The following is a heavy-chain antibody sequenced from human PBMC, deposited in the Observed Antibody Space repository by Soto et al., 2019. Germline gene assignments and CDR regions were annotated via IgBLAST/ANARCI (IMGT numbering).Heavy chain of an antibody. Sequence: LSLTCTVSGCSISSGGYYWSWIRQHPGKGLEWIGYIYYSGSTYYNPSLKSRVTISVDTSKNQISLKLSSVTAADTAVYYCARDGNYYYDSTMRAFDIWGQGTMVTVSS. CDR2: IYYSGST. D-gene: IGHD3-22*01. V-gene: IGHV4-31*03. CDR1: GCSISSGGYY. CDR3: ARDGNYYYDSTMRAFDI. J-gene: IGHJ3*02.